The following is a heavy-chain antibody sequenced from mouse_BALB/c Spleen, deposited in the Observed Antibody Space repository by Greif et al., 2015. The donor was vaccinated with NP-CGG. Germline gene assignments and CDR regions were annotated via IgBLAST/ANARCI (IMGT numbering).Heavy chain of an antibody. CDR3: ARTPSITTETYFDY. Sequence: LVKTGASVKISCKASGYSFTGYYMHWVKQSHGKSLEWVGYISCYNGATSYNQKFKGKATFTVGTSSSTAYMQSNSLTSEDSAVYYCARTPSITTETYFDYWVQVTSLTISS. CDR1: GYSFTGYY. CDR2: ISCYNGAT. D-gene: IGHD1-1*01. V-gene: IGHV1S34*01. J-gene: IGHJ2*02.